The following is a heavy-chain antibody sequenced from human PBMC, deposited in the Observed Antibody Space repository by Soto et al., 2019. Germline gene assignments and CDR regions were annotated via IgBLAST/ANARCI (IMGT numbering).Heavy chain of an antibody. CDR2: ISSSSSTI. V-gene: IGHV3-48*02. D-gene: IGHD3-22*01. Sequence: QPGGSLRLSCAASGFTFSSYSMNWVRQAPGKGLEWVSYISSSSSTIYYADSVKGRFTISRDNAKNSLYLQMNSLRDEDTAVYYCAREDDSSGYYGMDVWGQGTTVTVSS. CDR3: AREDDSSGYYGMDV. CDR1: GFTFSSYS. J-gene: IGHJ6*02.